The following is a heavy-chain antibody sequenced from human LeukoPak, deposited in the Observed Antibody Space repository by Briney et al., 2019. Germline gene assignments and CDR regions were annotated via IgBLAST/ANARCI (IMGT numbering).Heavy chain of an antibody. V-gene: IGHV3-48*01. D-gene: IGHD3-3*01. CDR2: ISSSSSTI. J-gene: IGHJ4*02. CDR3: AREYTVHYDFWSGYSY. Sequence: GGSLRLSCAASGFTFDDYGMSWVRQAPGKGLEWVSYISSSSSTIYYADSVKGRFTISRDNAKNSLYLQMNSLRAEDTAVYYCAREYTVHYDFWSGYSYWGQGTLVTVSS. CDR1: GFTFDDYG.